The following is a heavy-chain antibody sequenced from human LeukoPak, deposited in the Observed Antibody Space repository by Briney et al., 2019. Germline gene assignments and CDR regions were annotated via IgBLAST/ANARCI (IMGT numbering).Heavy chain of an antibody. V-gene: IGHV1-2*06. CDR1: GYTFTGYY. Sequence: ASVKVSCKASGYTFTGYYMHWVRQAPGQGLEWMGRINPNSGGTNYAQKFQGRVNMTRDTSTSTVYLELSSLRSEDTAVYYCARADYWGQGTLVTVSS. CDR2: INPNSGGT. CDR3: ARADY. J-gene: IGHJ4*02.